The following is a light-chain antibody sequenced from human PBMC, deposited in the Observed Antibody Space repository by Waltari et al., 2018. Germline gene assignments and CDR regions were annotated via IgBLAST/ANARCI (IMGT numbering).Light chain of an antibody. CDR1: QSVSNW. CDR3: QQYNSYPWT. CDR2: RAS. Sequence: DIQMTQSPSTLSASVGDSVTITCRASQSVSNWLAWYQQKPGKAPNLLIYRASSLEGGVPSRFSGSGSGTAFTLTISSLQPDDFATYYCQQYNSYPWTFGQGTKVEIK. J-gene: IGKJ1*01. V-gene: IGKV1-5*03.